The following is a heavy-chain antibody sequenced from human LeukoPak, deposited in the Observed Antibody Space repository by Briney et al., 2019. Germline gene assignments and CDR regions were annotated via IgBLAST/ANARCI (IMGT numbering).Heavy chain of an antibody. CDR3: ARDSESADFDY. J-gene: IGHJ4*02. Sequence: GGSLRLSCAASGFTFSDFWMTWVRQAPGQGLEWVANLNQDGSAKFYVDSVKGRFSITRDNAENSVFLQLNSLTTEDTAVYYCARDSESADFDYWGQGTLVTVSS. CDR1: GFTFSDFW. CDR2: LNQDGSAK. V-gene: IGHV3-7*04. D-gene: IGHD3-10*01.